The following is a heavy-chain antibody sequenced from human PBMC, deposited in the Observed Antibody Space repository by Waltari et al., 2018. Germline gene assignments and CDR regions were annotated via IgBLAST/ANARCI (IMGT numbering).Heavy chain of an antibody. D-gene: IGHD3-22*01. Sequence: QVQLMQSGAEVKKPGASVKVSCKASGYTFTGYYMHWWRQAPGQGPEWMGWINPNSGATTYARNFRARVTMTRDTSISTAYMELRRLKSDDTAVYYCAANGEEDNDSSGYYPGYWGQGTLVTVSS. J-gene: IGHJ4*02. CDR3: AANGEEDNDSSGYYPGY. V-gene: IGHV1-2*02. CDR1: GYTFTGYY. CDR2: INPNSGAT.